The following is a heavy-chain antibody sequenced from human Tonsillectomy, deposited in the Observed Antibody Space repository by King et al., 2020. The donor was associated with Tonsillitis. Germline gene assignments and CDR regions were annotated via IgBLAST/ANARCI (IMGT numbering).Heavy chain of an antibody. CDR2: ITEDGGKI. V-gene: IGHV3-7*04. D-gene: IGHD1-1*01. CDR3: TRGGTWAVDS. Sequence: VQLVESGGGLVQPGGSLRLSCVASGFTFSTNWMSWARQAPGRGWEWVAHITEDGGKIYYVDSVKGRFTISRDNPKNSLYLEINNLRAGDTAVYYCTRGGTWAVDSWGQGTPVTVSS. CDR1: GFTFSTNW. J-gene: IGHJ4*02.